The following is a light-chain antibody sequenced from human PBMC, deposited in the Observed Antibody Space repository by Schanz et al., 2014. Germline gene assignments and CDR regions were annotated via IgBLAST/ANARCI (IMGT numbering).Light chain of an antibody. CDR2: GAS. CDR1: QSVSSSY. V-gene: IGKV3D-20*02. Sequence: EIVLTQSPGTLSLSPGERATLSCRASQSVSSSYLAWSQQKPGQPPRLLIYGASTRATGIPARFSGSGSGTEFTLTISSLQSEDFAVYYCQQRSNWPRTFGQGTKVEIK. J-gene: IGKJ1*01. CDR3: QQRSNWPRT.